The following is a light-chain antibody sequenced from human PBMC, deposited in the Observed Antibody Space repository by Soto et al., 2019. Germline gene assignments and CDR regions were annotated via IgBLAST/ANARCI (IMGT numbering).Light chain of an antibody. V-gene: IGKV3-15*01. J-gene: IGKJ1*01. Sequence: ETVMTQSPATLSVSPGERATLSCRTSQSVSRNLAWYQQKPGQAPRLLIYGASTRATGIPARFSGSGSGTDFTLTISSLQSEDFATYSCQQYNNWPPTFGHGTKVDIK. CDR2: GAS. CDR1: QSVSRN. CDR3: QQYNNWPPT.